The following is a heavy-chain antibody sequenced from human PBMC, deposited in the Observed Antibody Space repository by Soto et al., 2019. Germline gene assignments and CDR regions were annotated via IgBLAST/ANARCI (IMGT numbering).Heavy chain of an antibody. D-gene: IGHD3-3*01. CDR1: GFTFSSYA. J-gene: IGHJ4*02. V-gene: IGHV3-30-3*01. Sequence: QVQLVESGGGVVQPGRSLRLSCAASGFTFSSYAMHRVRQAPGKRLEWVAVISYDGSNKYYADSVKGRFTISRDNSKNTLSLQMHSLRAEDTAVYYCARDPGGTDFAEWSYYFDYWGQGTLVTVSS. CDR2: ISYDGSNK. CDR3: ARDPGGTDFAEWSYYFDY.